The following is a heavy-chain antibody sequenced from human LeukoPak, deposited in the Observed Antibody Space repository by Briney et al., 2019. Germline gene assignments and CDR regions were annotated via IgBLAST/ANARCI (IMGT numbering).Heavy chain of an antibody. V-gene: IGHV1-18*01. Sequence: ASVKVSCKASGYTFTSYGISWVQQAPGQGLEWMGWISAYNGNTNYAQKLQGRVTMTTDTSTSTAYMELRSLRSDDTAVYYCARDGYCGGDCSDAFDIWGQGTMVTVSS. D-gene: IGHD2-21*02. CDR2: ISAYNGNT. CDR3: ARDGYCGGDCSDAFDI. CDR1: GYTFTSYG. J-gene: IGHJ3*02.